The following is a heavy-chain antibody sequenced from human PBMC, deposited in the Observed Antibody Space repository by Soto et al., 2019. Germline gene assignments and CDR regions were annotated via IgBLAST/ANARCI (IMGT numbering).Heavy chain of an antibody. CDR2: IKEDGSEK. J-gene: IGHJ4*02. CDR3: ARGSSGYGLMWFGEFLSSFDY. Sequence: EVQLVDSGGGLVQPGGSLRLSCAASGFTFSHHWMNWVRQAPGKGLEWVANIKEDGSEKFYVDSVKGRFTISRDNGKNSLYLQMNSLTADDTAVYYCARGSSGYGLMWFGEFLSSFDYGGQGTLVTVSS. D-gene: IGHD3-10*01. V-gene: IGHV3-7*01. CDR1: GFTFSHHW.